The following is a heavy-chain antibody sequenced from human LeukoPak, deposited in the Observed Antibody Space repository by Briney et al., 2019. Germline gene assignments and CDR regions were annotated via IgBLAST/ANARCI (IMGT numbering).Heavy chain of an antibody. CDR2: ISSSSSYI. V-gene: IGHV3-21*01. D-gene: IGHD6-19*01. Sequence: PGGSLRPSCAASGFTFSSYSMNWVRQAPGKGLEWVSSISSSSSYIYYADSVKGRFTISRDNAKNSLYLQMNSLRAEDTAVYYCARSQHSSGWYASFDYWGQGTLVTVSS. CDR1: GFTFSSYS. J-gene: IGHJ4*02. CDR3: ARSQHSSGWYASFDY.